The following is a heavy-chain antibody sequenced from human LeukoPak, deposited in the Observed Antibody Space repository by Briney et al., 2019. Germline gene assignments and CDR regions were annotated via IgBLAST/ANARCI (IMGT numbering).Heavy chain of an antibody. D-gene: IGHD2-15*01. CDR1: GFTFSSYS. J-gene: IGHJ1*01. CDR2: ISSSSSYI. CDR3: ARAGYEVVAATDFQH. V-gene: IGHV3-21*01. Sequence: GGSLRLSCAASGFTFSSYSMNWVRQAPGKGLEWVPSISSSSSYIYYADSVKGRFTISRDNAKNSLYLQMNSLRAEDTAVYYCARAGYEVVAATDFQHWGQGTLVTVSS.